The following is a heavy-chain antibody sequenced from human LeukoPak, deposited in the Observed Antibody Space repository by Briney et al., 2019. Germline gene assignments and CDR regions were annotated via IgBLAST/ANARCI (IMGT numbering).Heavy chain of an antibody. CDR1: GFTFSSYA. V-gene: IGHV3-30*04. CDR2: ISYDGSNK. CDR3: ARESSLYYYDSSGYSH. D-gene: IGHD3-22*01. Sequence: GGSLRLSCAASGFTFSSYAMHWVRQAPGKGLEWVAVISYDGSNKYYADSVKGRFTISRDNSKNTLYLQMNSLRAEDTAVYYCARESSLYYYDSSGYSHWGQGTLVTVSS. J-gene: IGHJ4*02.